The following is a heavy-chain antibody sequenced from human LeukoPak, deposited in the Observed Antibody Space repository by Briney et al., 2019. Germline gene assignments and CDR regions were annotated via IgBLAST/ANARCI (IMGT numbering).Heavy chain of an antibody. V-gene: IGHV3-53*01. Sequence: GGSLRLSCVASGFIVSNNYMSWVRQAPGKGLEWVSVLYNAGSTYYADSVKGRFTISRDNSKNTLYLQMYSLRAEDTAVYYCARGRYDILTGYRFDYWGQGTLVTVSS. J-gene: IGHJ4*02. CDR3: ARGRYDILTGYRFDY. CDR1: GFIVSNNY. CDR2: LYNAGST. D-gene: IGHD3-9*01.